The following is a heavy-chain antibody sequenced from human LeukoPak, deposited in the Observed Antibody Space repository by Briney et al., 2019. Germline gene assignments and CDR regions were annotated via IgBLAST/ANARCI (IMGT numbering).Heavy chain of an antibody. J-gene: IGHJ6*03. CDR1: GYNLTSYD. Sequence: GASVKVSCKASGYNLTSYDINWVRQATGQGLEWMGWMSPNSGNIGYAQKFQGRVTMTWNTSIRTAYMELSSLRSEDTAVYYCARTPMYSSNYYHMDVWGKGTTVTVSS. V-gene: IGHV1-8*01. D-gene: IGHD6-19*01. CDR3: ARTPMYSSNYYHMDV. CDR2: MSPNSGNI.